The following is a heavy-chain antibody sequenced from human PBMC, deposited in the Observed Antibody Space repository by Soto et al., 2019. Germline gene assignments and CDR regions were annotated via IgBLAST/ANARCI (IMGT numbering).Heavy chain of an antibody. D-gene: IGHD3-10*01. Sequence: QVQLVQSGAEVKKPGASVKVSCKASGYTFTSYGISWVRQAPGQGLEWMGWISAYNGNTNYAQKIQVRVTMPTDTSTSTADMQLRILRSDETAVYYCARDRSYYSDYWGQGPLVTVAS. CDR1: GYTFTSYG. J-gene: IGHJ4*02. V-gene: IGHV1-18*01. CDR3: ARDRSYYSDY. CDR2: ISAYNGNT.